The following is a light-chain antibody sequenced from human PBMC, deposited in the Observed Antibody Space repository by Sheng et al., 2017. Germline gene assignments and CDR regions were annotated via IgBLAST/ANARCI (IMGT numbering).Light chain of an antibody. CDR1: QLVSGW. CDR2: KAS. J-gene: IGKJ4*01. CDR3: QQSYIRPLT. Sequence: DIQMTQSPSTLSASVGDRVTITCRASQLVSGWLAWYHQKPGKAPNLLISKASTLESGVPSRFSGSGSGTEFTLTISSLQPDDFATYYCQQSYIRPLTFGGGTKVEIK. V-gene: IGKV1-5*03.